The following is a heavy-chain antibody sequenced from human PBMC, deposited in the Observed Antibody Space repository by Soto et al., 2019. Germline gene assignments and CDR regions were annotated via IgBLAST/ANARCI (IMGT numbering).Heavy chain of an antibody. CDR1: GGSISSSSYY. D-gene: IGHD6-13*01. Sequence: QLQLQESGPGLVKPSETLSLTGTVSGGSISSSSYYWGWIRQPPGKGLEWIGSIYYSGSTYYNPSLKSRVTISVDTSKHQFSLKLSSVTAADPAVYYCAASSWYYYGMDVWGQGTTVTVSS. V-gene: IGHV4-39*01. J-gene: IGHJ6*02. CDR3: AASSWYYYGMDV. CDR2: IYYSGST.